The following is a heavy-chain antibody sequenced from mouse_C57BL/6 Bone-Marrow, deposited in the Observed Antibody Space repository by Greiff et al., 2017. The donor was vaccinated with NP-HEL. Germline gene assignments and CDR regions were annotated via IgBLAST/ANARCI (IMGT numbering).Heavy chain of an antibody. Sequence: EVQRVESGGDLVKPGGSLKLSCAASGFTFSSYGMSWVRQTPDKRLEWVATINSGGSYTYYPDSVKGRFTISRDKAKNTLYLQMSSLKSEDTAMYYCGRTYYPYDFDYWGQGTTLTVAS. CDR1: GFTFSSYG. V-gene: IGHV5-6*01. D-gene: IGHD2-10*01. CDR2: INSGGSYT. J-gene: IGHJ2*01. CDR3: GRTYYPYDFDY.